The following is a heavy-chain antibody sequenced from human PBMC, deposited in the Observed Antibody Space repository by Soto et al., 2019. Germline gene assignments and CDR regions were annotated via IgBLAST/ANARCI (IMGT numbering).Heavy chain of an antibody. CDR2: ISSNSNYI. CDR1: GFTCSSYS. V-gene: IGHV3-21*01. D-gene: IGHD3-10*01. CDR3: AGPISGGFDP. J-gene: IGHJ5*02. Sequence: PXGSLKRSCAASGFTCSSYSMNWVRQAPGKGLEWVSSISSNSNYIYYADSVRGRFTISRDNAKNSLYLQMNSLRAEDTAVYYCAGPISGGFDPWGQGTLVTVSS.